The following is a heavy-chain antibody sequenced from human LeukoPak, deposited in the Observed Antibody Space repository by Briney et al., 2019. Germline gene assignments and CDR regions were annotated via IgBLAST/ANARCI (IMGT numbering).Heavy chain of an antibody. J-gene: IGHJ4*02. CDR1: GFPFSNYA. Sequence: GGSLRLSCAASGFPFSNYAMNRVRQAPGKGLEWVSSISESGDKTDYADSVRGRFTISRDNSQSTLYLQMNSLRVEDTALYYCAKQWVDCWGQGTLVTVSS. V-gene: IGHV3-23*01. CDR2: ISESGDKT. D-gene: IGHD1-26*01. CDR3: AKQWVDC.